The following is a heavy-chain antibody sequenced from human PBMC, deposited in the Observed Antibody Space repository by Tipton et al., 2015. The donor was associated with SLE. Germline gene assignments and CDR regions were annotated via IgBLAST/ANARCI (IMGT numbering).Heavy chain of an antibody. V-gene: IGHV3-48*03. CDR1: GFTFSTYE. D-gene: IGHD5-12*01. CDR3: ARYGGNDYNYFDS. CDR2: IDVSGGTI. J-gene: IGHJ4*02. Sequence: SLRLSCAASGFTFSTYEMMWVRQAPGKGLEGVSYIDVSGGTIQYADSLEGRFTVSRDNAKNSLYLQMNSLRAEDTAVYYCARYGGNDYNYFDSWGQGTLVTVSS.